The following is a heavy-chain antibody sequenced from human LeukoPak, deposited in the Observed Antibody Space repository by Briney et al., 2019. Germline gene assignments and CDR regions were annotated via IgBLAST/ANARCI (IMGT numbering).Heavy chain of an antibody. J-gene: IGHJ4*02. CDR1: GFTFDDYA. CDR2: ISWNSGSI. V-gene: IGHV3-9*01. Sequence: GGSLRLSCAASGFTFDDYAMHWVRQAPGKGLEWVSGISWNSGSIGYADSVKGRFTISRDNAKNSLYLQMNSLRAEDTALYYCAKDPLDYWGQGTLVTVSS. CDR3: AKDPLDY.